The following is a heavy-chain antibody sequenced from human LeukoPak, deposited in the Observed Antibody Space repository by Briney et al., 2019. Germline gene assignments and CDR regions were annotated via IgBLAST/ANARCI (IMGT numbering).Heavy chain of an antibody. V-gene: IGHV3-74*01. CDR1: GFTFSSFW. CDR2: INSDGSTI. CDR3: ARVVAVAEYWAFDI. J-gene: IGHJ3*02. D-gene: IGHD6-19*01. Sequence: PGGSLRLSCAASGFTFSSFWMHWVRQAPGKGLVWVSRINSDGSTISHADSVKGRFTISRDNAKNTLYLQMNSLRAEDTAVYYCARVVAVAEYWAFDIWGQGTMVTVSS.